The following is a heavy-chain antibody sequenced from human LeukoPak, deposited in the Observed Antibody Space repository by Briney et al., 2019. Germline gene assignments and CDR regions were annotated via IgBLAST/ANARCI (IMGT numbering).Heavy chain of an antibody. Sequence: PGGPLRLSCAASGFTFSSYAMSWVRQAPGKGLEWVSAISGSGGGTYYADSVKGRFTISRDNSKNTLYLQMNSLRAEDTAVYYCAKAPEYYYDSSGYDDYWGQGTLVTVSS. D-gene: IGHD3-22*01. CDR2: ISGSGGGT. V-gene: IGHV3-23*01. J-gene: IGHJ4*02. CDR1: GFTFSSYA. CDR3: AKAPEYYYDSSGYDDY.